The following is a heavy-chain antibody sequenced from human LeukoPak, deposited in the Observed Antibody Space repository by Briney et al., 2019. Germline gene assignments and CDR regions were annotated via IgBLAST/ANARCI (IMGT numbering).Heavy chain of an antibody. J-gene: IGHJ4*02. CDR1: GYTFTSYG. V-gene: IGHV1-18*01. CDR2: ISAYNGNT. D-gene: IGHD3-22*01. Sequence: ASVKVSCKASGYTFTSYGISWVRQAPGQGLEWMGWISAYNGNTNYAQKLQGRVTMTTDTSTSTAYMELRSLRSDDTAVYYCARTAAVGYYDSGGYLIDYWGQGTLVTVSS. CDR3: ARTAAVGYYDSGGYLIDY.